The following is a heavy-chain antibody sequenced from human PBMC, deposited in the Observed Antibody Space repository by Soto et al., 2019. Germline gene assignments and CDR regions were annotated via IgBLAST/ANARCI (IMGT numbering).Heavy chain of an antibody. CDR1: GDSVSSNSAA. D-gene: IGHD3-22*01. CDR3: AKTYYYDSSGYYPRAAEYFQH. Sequence: SQTLSLTCAISGDSVSSNSAAWNWIRQSPSRGLEWLGRTYYRSKWYNDYAVSVKSRITINPDTSKNQFSLQLNSVTPEDKAVYYCAKTYYYDSSGYYPRAAEYFQHWGQGTLVTVSS. CDR2: TYYRSKWYN. J-gene: IGHJ1*01. V-gene: IGHV6-1*01.